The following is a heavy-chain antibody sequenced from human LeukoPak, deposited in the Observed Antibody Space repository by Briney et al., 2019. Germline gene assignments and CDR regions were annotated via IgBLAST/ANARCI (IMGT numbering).Heavy chain of an antibody. CDR2: ISAYNGNT. CDR1: GYTFTSYG. Sequence: GASVKVSCKASGYTFTSYGISWVRQAPGQGLEWMGWISAYNGNTNYAQKLQGRVTMTTDTSTSTAYMELRSLRSDDTAVYYCARDSPRYYYGSGSYYTYWFDPWGQGTLVTVSS. V-gene: IGHV1-18*01. CDR3: ARDSPRYYYGSGSYYTYWFDP. J-gene: IGHJ5*02. D-gene: IGHD3-10*01.